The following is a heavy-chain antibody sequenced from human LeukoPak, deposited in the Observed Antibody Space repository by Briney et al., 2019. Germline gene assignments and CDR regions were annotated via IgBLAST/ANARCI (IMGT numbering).Heavy chain of an antibody. V-gene: IGHV4-59*01. D-gene: IGHD2-2*02. CDR2: IYDRGST. CDR1: GGSISSYY. CDR3: AREGYCSSTSCYTLGDASDI. Sequence: SSETLSLTCTVSGGSISSYYWSWIRQPPGKGLEWIGNIYDRGSTKYNPSLKSRVTISVDTSKNQFSLRLSSVTAADTAVYYCAREGYCSSTSCYTLGDASDIWGQGTMVTVSS. J-gene: IGHJ3*02.